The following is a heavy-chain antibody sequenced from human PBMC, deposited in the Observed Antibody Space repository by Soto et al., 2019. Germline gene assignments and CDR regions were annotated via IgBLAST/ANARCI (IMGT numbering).Heavy chain of an antibody. CDR3: ARDAPQLASYYCSGMDV. J-gene: IGHJ6*02. Sequence: QVQLVQSGAEVKKPGASVKVSCKASGYTFTSYGISWVRQAPGQGLEWMGWISAYNGNTNYAQKLQGRGTMTTDTYTRTDYMELRSLRSDDTAVEYCARDAPQLASYYCSGMDVWGQGTTVTVSS. CDR2: ISAYNGNT. D-gene: IGHD6-13*01. CDR1: GYTFTSYG. V-gene: IGHV1-18*01.